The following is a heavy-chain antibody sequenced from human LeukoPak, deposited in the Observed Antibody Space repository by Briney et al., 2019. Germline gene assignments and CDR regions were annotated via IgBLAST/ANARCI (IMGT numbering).Heavy chain of an antibody. CDR3: ARQYDFWSGYPFDP. CDR2: IYTGGST. Sequence: KPSETLSLTCTVSGGSISSYYWSWIRQPPGKGLEWIGYIYTGGSTNYNPSLKSRVTISVDTSKNQFSLKLSSVTAADTAVYYCARQYDFWSGYPFDPWGQGTLVTVSS. D-gene: IGHD3-3*01. J-gene: IGHJ5*02. V-gene: IGHV4-4*09. CDR1: GGSISSYY.